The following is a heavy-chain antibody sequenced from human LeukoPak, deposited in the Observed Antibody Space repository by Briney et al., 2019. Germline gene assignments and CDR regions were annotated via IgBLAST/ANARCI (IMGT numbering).Heavy chain of an antibody. CDR3: ARERGGGIYSYGPPRGVAFDI. D-gene: IGHD5-18*01. CDR1: GGSISSYY. J-gene: IGHJ3*02. Sequence: SETLSLTCTVPGGSISSYYWSWIRQPPGKGLEGIGDIYYSGSSNYNPSLKSRVTRSVDTSKNQFSLKLSSVTAAETAVYYCARERGGGIYSYGPPRGVAFDIWGQGTMVTVSS. V-gene: IGHV4-59*01. CDR2: IYYSGSS.